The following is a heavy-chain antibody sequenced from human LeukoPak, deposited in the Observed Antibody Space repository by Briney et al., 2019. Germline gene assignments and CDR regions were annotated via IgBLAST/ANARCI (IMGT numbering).Heavy chain of an antibody. CDR2: INPNSGGT. D-gene: IGHD2-2*01. CDR1: GYTFTGYY. J-gene: IGHJ6*03. Sequence: ASVKVSCKASGYTFTGYYMHWVRQVPGQGLEWMGWINPNSGGTNYAQKFQGRVTMTRDTSISTAYMELSRLRSDDTAVYYCARDGVVVPAAPVYYYYYYMDVWGKGTTVTVSS. CDR3: ARDGVVVPAAPVYYYYYYMDV. V-gene: IGHV1-2*02.